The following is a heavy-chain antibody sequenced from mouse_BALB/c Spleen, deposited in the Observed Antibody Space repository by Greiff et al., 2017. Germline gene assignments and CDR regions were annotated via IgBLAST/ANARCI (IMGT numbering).Heavy chain of an antibody. J-gene: IGHJ2*01. CDR1: GYTFTSYW. Sequence: EVQLQESGTVLARPGASVKMSCKASGYTFTSYWMHWVKQRPGQGLEWIGAIYPGNSDTSYNQKFKGKAKLTAVTSTSTAYMELSSLTNEDTAVYYCNGGYGSSYEYFDYWGQGTTLTVSS. D-gene: IGHD1-1*01. CDR3: NGGYGSSYEYFDY. CDR2: IYPGNSDT. V-gene: IGHV1-5*01.